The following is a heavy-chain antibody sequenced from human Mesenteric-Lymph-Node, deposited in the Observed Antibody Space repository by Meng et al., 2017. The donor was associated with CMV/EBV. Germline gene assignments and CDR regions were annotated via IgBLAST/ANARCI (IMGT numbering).Heavy chain of an antibody. Sequence: ASVKVSCKASGYTFTSYYMHWVRQAPGQGLEWMGIINPSGGSTSYAQKFQGRVTMTRDTSISTAYMELSRLRSDDTAVYYCARDLRAAAAYYYYYYGMDVWGQGTTVTVSS. D-gene: IGHD6-13*01. CDR1: GYTFTSYY. V-gene: IGHV1-46*01. CDR2: INPSGGST. J-gene: IGHJ6*02. CDR3: ARDLRAAAAYYYYYYGMDV.